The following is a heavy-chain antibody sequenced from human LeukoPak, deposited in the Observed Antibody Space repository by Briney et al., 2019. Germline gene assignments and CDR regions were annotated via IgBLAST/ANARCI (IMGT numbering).Heavy chain of an antibody. J-gene: IGHJ4*02. CDR3: ATIDY. CDR1: GLTVSSDY. CDR2: ISTSSQT. Sequence: GGSLRLSCAASGLTVSSDYMSWVRQAPGKGLEWVSVISTSSQTFYADSVRGRFTISRDISRNVLNLQMNSLRVEDTAVYYCATIDYWGQGTLVTVSS. V-gene: IGHV3-66*01.